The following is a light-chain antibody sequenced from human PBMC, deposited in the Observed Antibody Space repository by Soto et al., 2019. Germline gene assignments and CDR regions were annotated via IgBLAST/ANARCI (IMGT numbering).Light chain of an antibody. Sequence: EIVLTQSPLSLPVTPGEPASISCRSSQSLLYSNGYNYLVWYLQRPGQSPQLLNYLGSNRASGVPDRFSGSGSGTDFTLKISRVEAEDVGVYYCMQALHTPPTFGGGTKVEIK. J-gene: IGKJ4*01. CDR2: LGS. CDR3: MQALHTPPT. CDR1: QSLLYSNGYNY. V-gene: IGKV2-28*01.